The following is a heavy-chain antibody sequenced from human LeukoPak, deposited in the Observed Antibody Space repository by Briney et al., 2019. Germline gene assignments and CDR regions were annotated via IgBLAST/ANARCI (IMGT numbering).Heavy chain of an antibody. CDR2: ISAYNGNT. V-gene: IGHV1-18*01. Sequence: ASVKVSCKASGYTFTSYGISWVRQAPGQGLEWMGWISAYNGNTNYAQKLQGRVTMTRNTSISTAYMELSSLRSEDTAVYYCARGGTYYDFWSGYYILTNPHYYYYGMDVWGQGTTVTVSS. D-gene: IGHD3-3*01. J-gene: IGHJ6*02. CDR3: ARGGTYYDFWSGYYILTNPHYYYYGMDV. CDR1: GYTFTSYG.